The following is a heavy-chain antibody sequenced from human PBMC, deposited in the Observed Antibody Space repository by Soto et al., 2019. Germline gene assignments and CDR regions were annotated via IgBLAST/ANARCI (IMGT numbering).Heavy chain of an antibody. V-gene: IGHV4-39*01. CDR2: IYYSGST. Sequence: PSETLSLTCTVSGGSISSSSYYWGWIRQPPGKGLEWIGSIYYSGSTYYNPSLKSRVTISVDTSKNQFSLKLSSVTAADTAVYYCARGMWGYDILTGYYKDYYYYGMDVWGQGTTLTVS. CDR1: GGSISSSSYY. J-gene: IGHJ6*02. CDR3: ARGMWGYDILTGYYKDYYYYGMDV. D-gene: IGHD3-9*01.